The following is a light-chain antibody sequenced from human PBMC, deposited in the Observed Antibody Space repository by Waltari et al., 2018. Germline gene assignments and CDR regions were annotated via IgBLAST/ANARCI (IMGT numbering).Light chain of an antibody. J-gene: IGLJ1*01. CDR2: GNR. V-gene: IGLV1-40*01. CDR3: QSWDSGLSAFV. CDR1: SSDIGAGFD. Sequence: QSVLTQPPSVSGAPGQRVTISCTGSSSDIGAGFDVQWYQQLPGTAPKLLNSGNRVRPSGVPDRFSASRSGTSASLAITGLQAEDEADYYCQSWDSGLSAFVFGTGTKVTVL.